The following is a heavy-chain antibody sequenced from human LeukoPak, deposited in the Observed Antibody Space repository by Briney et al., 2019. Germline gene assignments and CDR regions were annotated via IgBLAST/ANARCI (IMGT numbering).Heavy chain of an antibody. Sequence: GGSLRLSCAASGFTFDDYAMHWVRQAPGKGLDWVSLINGDGGTTYYADSVKGRFTVSRDNSKNSLYLQMNSLRTEDTALYFCAKVGQGFDFDYWGQGTLVTVSS. V-gene: IGHV3-43*02. J-gene: IGHJ4*02. CDR1: GFTFDDYA. CDR2: INGDGGTT. CDR3: AKVGQGFDFDY. D-gene: IGHD1-26*01.